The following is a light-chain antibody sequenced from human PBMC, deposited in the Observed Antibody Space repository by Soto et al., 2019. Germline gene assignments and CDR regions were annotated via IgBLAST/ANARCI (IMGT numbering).Light chain of an antibody. CDR1: QSISSW. Sequence: DIQMTQSPSTLSASLVDKATITCRASQSISSWLAWYQQKPGKAPKLLIYKASSLESGVPSRFSGSGSGTEFTLTIRSLQPDDFATYYCQQYNSYSWTFGQGTKVDIK. J-gene: IGKJ1*01. CDR3: QQYNSYSWT. CDR2: KAS. V-gene: IGKV1-5*03.